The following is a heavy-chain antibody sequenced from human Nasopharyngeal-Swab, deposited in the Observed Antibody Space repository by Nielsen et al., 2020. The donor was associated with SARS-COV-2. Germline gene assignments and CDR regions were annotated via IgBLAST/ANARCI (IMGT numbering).Heavy chain of an antibody. D-gene: IGHD3-9*01. CDR1: GFTFGRHD. V-gene: IGHV3-13*01. Sequence: GGSLRLSCAASGFTFGRHDIHWVRQPTGKGLEWVSGIDTAGETYYADSVNGRYTISREDVKSFLYLQMNSLRVEDSGVYYCARGRGGYYNLDYWGQGTLVTVSP. J-gene: IGHJ4*02. CDR2: IDTAGET. CDR3: ARGRGGYYNLDY.